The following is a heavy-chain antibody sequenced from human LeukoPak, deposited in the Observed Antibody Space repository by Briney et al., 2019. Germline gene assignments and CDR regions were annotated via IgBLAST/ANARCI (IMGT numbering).Heavy chain of an antibody. D-gene: IGHD3-22*01. V-gene: IGHV1-69*13. CDR1: GGTFSSYA. J-gene: IGHJ4*02. CDR2: IIPIFGTA. CDR3: ARDSRAYYYDSSGYYLDY. Sequence: GASVKVSCKASGGTFSSYAISWVRQASGQGLEWMGGIIPIFGTANYAQKFQGRVTITADESTSTAYMELSSLRSEDTAVYYCARDSRAYYYDSSGYYLDYWGQGTLVTVSS.